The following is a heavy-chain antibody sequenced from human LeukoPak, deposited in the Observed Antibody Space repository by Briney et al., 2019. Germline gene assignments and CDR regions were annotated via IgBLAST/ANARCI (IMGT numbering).Heavy chain of an antibody. CDR2: ISGSGGST. D-gene: IGHD2-2*01. Sequence: PGGSLRLSCAASGFTFSSYAMSWVRQAPGKGLEWVSAISGSGGSTYHADSVKGRFTISRDNSKNTLHLQMNSLRAEETAVYYCAKICSSTSCHDAFDIWGQGTMVTVSS. CDR1: GFTFSSYA. V-gene: IGHV3-23*01. J-gene: IGHJ3*02. CDR3: AKICSSTSCHDAFDI.